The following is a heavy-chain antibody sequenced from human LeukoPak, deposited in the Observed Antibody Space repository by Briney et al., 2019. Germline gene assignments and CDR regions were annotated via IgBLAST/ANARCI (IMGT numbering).Heavy chain of an antibody. CDR3: ARQIRYTYDPNWFHP. Sequence: SETLSLTCSVSGDSITPTSYYWAWIRQPPGKGLEWIGSIYFSGTTSYHPSLQSRVTMSVDTSSNQFSLILSYLTATDTAIYYCARQIRYTYDPNWFHPWSQGALVTVSS. D-gene: IGHD2-2*02. CDR1: GDSITPTSYY. J-gene: IGHJ5*02. CDR2: IYFSGTT. V-gene: IGHV4-39*01.